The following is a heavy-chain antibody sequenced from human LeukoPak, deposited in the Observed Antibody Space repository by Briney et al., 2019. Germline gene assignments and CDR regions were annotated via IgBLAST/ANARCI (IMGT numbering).Heavy chain of an antibody. CDR2: FDPEVGKT. Sequence: ASVKVSCKASGYTFTSYGISWVRQAPGQGLEWMGGFDPEVGKTIYAQKFQGRVTMTRDMSTSTVYMELSSLRSEDTAVYYCARGITGWYSDYWGQGTLVTVSS. D-gene: IGHD6-19*01. J-gene: IGHJ4*02. CDR3: ARGITGWYSDY. CDR1: GYTFTSYG. V-gene: IGHV1-18*01.